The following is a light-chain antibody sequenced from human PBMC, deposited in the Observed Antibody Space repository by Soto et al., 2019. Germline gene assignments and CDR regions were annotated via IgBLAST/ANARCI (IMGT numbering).Light chain of an antibody. CDR1: SSDIGSNNY. CDR3: SSYTTTTRL. Sequence: QSVLTQPASVSGSPGQSITISCTGTSSDIGSNNYVSWFQQRPGKAPTIIIYEVSNRPSGVSTHFSGSKSGNTASLTISGLLPEDEAEYYCSSYTTTTRLFGGGTKLTV. CDR2: EVS. V-gene: IGLV2-14*01. J-gene: IGLJ3*02.